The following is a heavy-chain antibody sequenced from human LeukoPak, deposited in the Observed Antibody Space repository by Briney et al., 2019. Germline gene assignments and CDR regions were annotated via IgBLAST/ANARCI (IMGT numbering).Heavy chain of an antibody. CDR3: ARVEPGSYYNPFDY. J-gene: IGHJ4*02. Sequence: PSGTLSLTCAVSGGSISSSNWWSWVRQPPGKGLEWIGEIYHSGSTNYNPSLKSRVTISVDTSKNQFSLKLSSVTAADTAVYYCARVEPGSYYNPFDYWGQGTLVTVSS. CDR2: IYHSGST. CDR1: GGSISSSNW. V-gene: IGHV4-4*02. D-gene: IGHD3-10*01.